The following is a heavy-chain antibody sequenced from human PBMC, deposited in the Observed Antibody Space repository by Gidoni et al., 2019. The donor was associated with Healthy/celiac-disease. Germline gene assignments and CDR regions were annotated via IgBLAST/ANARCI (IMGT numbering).Heavy chain of an antibody. V-gene: IGHV4-31*03. CDR1: GGSISRGGYY. CDR3: ARLRNYDILTGAHRQIDY. D-gene: IGHD3-9*01. J-gene: IGHJ4*02. CDR2: IYYSGGP. Sequence: QVQLQESRPGLVKPSQTLSLTCTVSGGSISRGGYYWSWIRQHPGKGLEWIVYIYYSGGPNYNRSIKSRVTISVDTSKTQFSLKLSSVTAADTAVYYWARLRNYDILTGAHRQIDYWGQGTLVTVSS.